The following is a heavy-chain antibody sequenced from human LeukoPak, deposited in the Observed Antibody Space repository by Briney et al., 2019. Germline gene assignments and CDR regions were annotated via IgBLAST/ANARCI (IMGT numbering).Heavy chain of an antibody. V-gene: IGHV1-18*01. CDR1: GYDFINYG. CDR3: ARDRGWLQFDY. J-gene: IGHJ4*02. Sequence: ASVKVSCKASGYDFINYGICWVRQAPGQGLEWMGWRSIYNGNTDYKLQGRVTMTTDTSTNTAYMEVRSLRSDDTAVYYCARDRGWLQFDYWGQGTLVTVS. CDR2: RSIYNGNT. D-gene: IGHD5-24*01.